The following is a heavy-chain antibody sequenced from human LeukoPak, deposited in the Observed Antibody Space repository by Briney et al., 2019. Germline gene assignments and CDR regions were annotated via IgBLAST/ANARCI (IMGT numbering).Heavy chain of an antibody. V-gene: IGHV1-2*02. J-gene: IGHJ4*02. Sequence: GASVKVSCKASGGTFSSYAISWVRQAPGQGLEWMGWINPNSGGTNYAQKFQGRVTMTRDTSISTAYMELSRLRSDDTAVYYCAREEPIRLGELSHTFPRDYWGQGTLVTVSS. D-gene: IGHD3-16*02. CDR3: AREEPIRLGELSHTFPRDY. CDR1: GGTFSSYA. CDR2: INPNSGGT.